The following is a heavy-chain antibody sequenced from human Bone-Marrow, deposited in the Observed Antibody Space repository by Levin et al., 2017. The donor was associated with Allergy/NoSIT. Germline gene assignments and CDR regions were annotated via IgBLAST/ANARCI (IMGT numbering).Heavy chain of an antibody. D-gene: IGHD4-17*01. Sequence: GGSLRLSCAASGFTFSSYSMNWVRQAPGKGLEWVSSISSSSSYIYYADSVKGRFTISRDNAKNSLYLQMNSLRAEDTAVYYCARRGGGPGYGDWRYYYYGMDVWGQGTTVTVSS. CDR1: GFTFSSYS. J-gene: IGHJ6*02. CDR2: ISSSSSYI. V-gene: IGHV3-21*01. CDR3: ARRGGGPGYGDWRYYYYGMDV.